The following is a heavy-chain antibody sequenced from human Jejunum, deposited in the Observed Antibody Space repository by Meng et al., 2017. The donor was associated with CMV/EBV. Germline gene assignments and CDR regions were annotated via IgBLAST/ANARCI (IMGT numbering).Heavy chain of an antibody. Sequence: SVFNLSRLDMHWGRQAPGKGLGWVACIENDGSNKYYVDSVKGRFTISRDNSKNTLSLQMNSRRSQDTAVYYCTKDAPDKWGSFSWGQGTLVTVSS. J-gene: IGHJ4*02. CDR2: IENDGSNK. V-gene: IGHV3-30*02. D-gene: IGHD7-27*01. CDR3: TKDAPDKWGSFS. CDR1: VFNLSRLD.